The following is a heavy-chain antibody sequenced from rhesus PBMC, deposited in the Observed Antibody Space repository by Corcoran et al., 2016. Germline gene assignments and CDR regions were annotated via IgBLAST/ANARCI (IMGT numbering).Heavy chain of an antibody. J-gene: IGHJ4*01. CDR3: ARPHSSSPVDYFDY. V-gene: IGHV4-165*02. D-gene: IGHD6-13*01. CDR2: IGGSSGST. Sequence: QVQLQESGPGLVKPSETLSLTCAVSGGSIRGYYWNWIRPPPGKGLKWIGYIGGSSGSTYYNPSLKSRVTISTDTSKNQFSLKLSSVTAADTAVYFCARPHSSSPVDYFDYWGQGVLVTVSS. CDR1: GGSIRGYY.